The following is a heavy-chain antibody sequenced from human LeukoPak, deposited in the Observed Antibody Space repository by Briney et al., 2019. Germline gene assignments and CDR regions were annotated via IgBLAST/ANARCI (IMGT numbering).Heavy chain of an antibody. D-gene: IGHD3-3*01. V-gene: IGHV3-23*01. CDR2: ISGSGGST. J-gene: IGHJ4*02. CDR1: RFTFSSYG. Sequence: GGSLRLSCAASRFTFSSYGMSWVRQAPGKGLEWVSAISGSGGSTYYADSVKGRFTISRDNAKNSLYLQMNSLRAEDTAVYYCAREAEGDFWSGYYSGYFDYWGQGTLVTVSS. CDR3: AREAEGDFWSGYYSGYFDY.